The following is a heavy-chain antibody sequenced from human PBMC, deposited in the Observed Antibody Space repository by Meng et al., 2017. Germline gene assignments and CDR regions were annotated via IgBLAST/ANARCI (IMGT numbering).Heavy chain of an antibody. V-gene: IGHV1-69*13. CDR2: IIPIFGTA. CDR1: GGTFSSYA. J-gene: IGHJ5*02. CDR3: ARLNQGYYDFWSGYRNWFDP. D-gene: IGHD3-3*01. Sequence: SVKVSCKASGGTFSSYAISWVRQAPGQGLEWMGGIIPIFGTANYAQNFQGRVTITADESTSTAYMELSSLRSEDTAVYYCARLNQGYYDFWSGYRNWFDPWGQGTLVTVSS.